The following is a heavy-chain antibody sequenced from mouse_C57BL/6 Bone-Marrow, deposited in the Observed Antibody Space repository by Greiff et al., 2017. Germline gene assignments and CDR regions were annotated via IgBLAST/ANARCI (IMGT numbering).Heavy chain of an antibody. Sequence: QVQLQQPGAELVRPGSSVKLSCKASGYTFTSYWMNWVKQRPIQGLEWIGNIDPSDSETHYNQKFKDKATLTVDKSSSTAYMQLSSLTSEDSAVYYCARSTYDYAWFAYWGQGTLVTVSA. J-gene: IGHJ3*01. CDR2: IDPSDSET. CDR3: ARSTYDYAWFAY. V-gene: IGHV1-52*01. CDR1: GYTFTSYW. D-gene: IGHD2-4*01.